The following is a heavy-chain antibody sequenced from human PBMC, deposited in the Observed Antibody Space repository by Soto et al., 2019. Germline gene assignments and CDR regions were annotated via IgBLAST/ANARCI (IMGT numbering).Heavy chain of an antibody. CDR2: INPNSGVT. CDR3: ARVNAKNHWTTGYYYGMDV. D-gene: IGHD1-1*01. CDR1: GYTFTVYY. J-gene: IGHJ6*02. V-gene: IGHV1-2*02. Sequence: AAAVKITCEASGYTFTVYYVHWVRQAAGHGLEWMGWINPNSGVTNYAQKFQGRVTMTRDTSISTAYMDLSRLTSDDTAVYYCARVNAKNHWTTGYYYGMDVWGQGTTVTVP.